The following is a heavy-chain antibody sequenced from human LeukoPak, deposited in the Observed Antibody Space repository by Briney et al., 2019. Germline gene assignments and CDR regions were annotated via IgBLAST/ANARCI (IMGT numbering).Heavy chain of an antibody. CDR1: GGTFSSYA. CDR2: IIPIFGTA. D-gene: IGHD3-10*01. J-gene: IGHJ4*02. CDR3: ARVPRAPNYYGSGSYYWYFDY. Sequence: SVKLSCNASGGTFSSYAISWVRQAPGQGLEWMGGIIPIFGTANYAQKFQGRVTITADESTSTAYMELSSLRSEDTAVYYCARVPRAPNYYGSGSYYWYFDYWGQGTLVTVSS. V-gene: IGHV1-69*13.